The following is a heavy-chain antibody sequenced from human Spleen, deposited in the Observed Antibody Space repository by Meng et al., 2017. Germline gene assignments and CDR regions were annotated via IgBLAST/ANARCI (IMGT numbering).Heavy chain of an antibody. CDR3: ARDASCDH. Sequence: QVQLVRFGAEVKKPGASVKVSCKASGYTFTAYYIHWVRQAPGQGLEWMGRINPNSGDTNYAQKFQGRVTMTRDTSISTAYMELSRLISDDTAVYYCARDASCDHWGQGTLVTVSS. V-gene: IGHV1-2*06. J-gene: IGHJ4*02. D-gene: IGHD3-16*02. CDR2: INPNSGDT. CDR1: GYTFTAYY.